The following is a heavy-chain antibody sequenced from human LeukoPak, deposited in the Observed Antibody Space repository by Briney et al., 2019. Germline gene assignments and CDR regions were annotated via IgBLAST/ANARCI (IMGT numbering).Heavy chain of an antibody. CDR2: IYHSGST. D-gene: IGHD6-13*01. V-gene: IGHV4-38-2*02. J-gene: IGHJ6*03. CDR1: GYSISSGYY. CDR3: ARVGSSRFIRYYMDV. Sequence: YPSETLSLTCTVSGYSISSGYYWGWIRQPPGKGLEWIGSIYHSGSTYYNPSLKSRVTISVDTSKSQFSLKLSSVTAADTAVYYCARVGSSRFIRYYMDVWGKGTTVTVSS.